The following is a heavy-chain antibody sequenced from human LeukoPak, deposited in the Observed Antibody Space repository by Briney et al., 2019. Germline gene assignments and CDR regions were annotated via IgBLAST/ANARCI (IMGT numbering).Heavy chain of an antibody. J-gene: IGHJ4*02. D-gene: IGHD2-21*02. Sequence: ASVKVSCKASGYTFTGYYMHWVRQAPGQGLEWMGYINPHSGGTSSPQKFQGRVTMTTDTSISAAYMELSSLISDDTAMYYCVREGNELLSKNFDYWGQGTLVTVSS. CDR3: VREGNELLSKNFDY. V-gene: IGHV1-2*02. CDR2: INPHSGGT. CDR1: GYTFTGYY.